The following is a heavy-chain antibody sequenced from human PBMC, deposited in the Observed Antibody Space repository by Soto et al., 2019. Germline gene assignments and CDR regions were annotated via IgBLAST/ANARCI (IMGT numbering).Heavy chain of an antibody. V-gene: IGHV4-39*02. CDR2: IYYTGST. Sequence: QLQLQESGPGLVKPSETLSLTCTVSGGSINKNTFHWGWIRQPPGEGLEWIGGIYYTGSTYYNPSLKSRVTISVVASKNHFSLQVTSVTAADTAVYYCATYSTSSGWFDPWGQGTLVTISS. J-gene: IGHJ5*02. D-gene: IGHD6-6*01. CDR3: ATYSTSSGWFDP. CDR1: GGSINKNTFH.